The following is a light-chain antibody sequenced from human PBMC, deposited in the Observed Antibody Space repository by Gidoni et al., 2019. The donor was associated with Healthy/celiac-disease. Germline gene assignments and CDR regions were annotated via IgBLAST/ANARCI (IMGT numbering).Light chain of an antibody. CDR3: QKYNSAPWT. V-gene: IGKV1-27*01. Sequence: DIQITKSPASLSASVGDSVTITCRASPGISNYLAWYQQKPGKVPKLLIYAASTLQSGVPSRFSGSGSGTDFTLTISSLQPEDVATYYCQKYNSAPWTFXQXTKVEIK. CDR1: PGISNY. J-gene: IGKJ1*01. CDR2: AAS.